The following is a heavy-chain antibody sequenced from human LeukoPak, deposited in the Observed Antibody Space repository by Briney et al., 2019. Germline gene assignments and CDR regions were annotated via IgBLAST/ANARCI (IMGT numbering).Heavy chain of an antibody. CDR1: GGSFSGYY. J-gene: IGHJ3*02. CDR2: IDHSGST. V-gene: IGHV4-34*01. CDR3: AKSNGYGLIDI. D-gene: IGHD3-22*01. Sequence: PSETLSLTCAVYGGSFSGYYWSWIRQPPGKGLEWIGEIDHSGSTNYNPSLKSRVTISLDTSRNQFSLKLNSVTAADTAVYYCAKSNGYGLIDIWGQGTMVTVSS.